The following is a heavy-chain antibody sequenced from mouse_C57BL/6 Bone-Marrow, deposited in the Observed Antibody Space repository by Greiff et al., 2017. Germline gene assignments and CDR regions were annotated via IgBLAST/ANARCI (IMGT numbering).Heavy chain of an antibody. CDR2: IDPETGGA. J-gene: IGHJ2*01. CDR1: GYTFTDYE. D-gene: IGHD2-4*01. V-gene: IGHV1-15*01. Sequence: QVQLKQSGAELVRPGASVTLSCKASGYTFTDYEMHWVKQTHVHGLEWIGAIDPETGGAAYNQKFKGKAILTADKSSSTAYMELRSLTSEDSAVYYCTREDYDDVWGQGTTLTVSS. CDR3: TREDYDDV.